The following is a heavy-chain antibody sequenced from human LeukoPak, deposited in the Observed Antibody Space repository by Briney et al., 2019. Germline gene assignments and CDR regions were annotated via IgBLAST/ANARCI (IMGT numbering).Heavy chain of an antibody. CDR3: ARDKSPTLGYCSGGSCYWGY. CDR2: IYYSGST. Sequence: SETLSLTCTVSGGSVSSGSYYWSWIRQPPGKGLEWIGYIYYSGSTNYNPSLKSRVTISVDTSKNQFSLKLSSVTAADTAVYYCARDKSPTLGYCSGGSCYWGYWGQGTLVTVSS. V-gene: IGHV4-61*01. D-gene: IGHD2-15*01. J-gene: IGHJ4*02. CDR1: GGSVSSGSYY.